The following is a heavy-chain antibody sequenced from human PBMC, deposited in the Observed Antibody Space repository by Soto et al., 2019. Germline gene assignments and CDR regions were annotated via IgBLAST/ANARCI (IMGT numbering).Heavy chain of an antibody. CDR1: GCTFTSYY. J-gene: IGHJ6*02. Sequence: GASVKVSCKASGCTFTSYYMHWVRQAPGQGLEWMGIINPSGGSTSYAQKFQGRVTMTRDTSTSTVYMELSSLRSEDTAVYYCARDRIAAQYYYYGMDVWGQGTTVTVSS. D-gene: IGHD6-6*01. CDR2: INPSGGST. CDR3: ARDRIAAQYYYYGMDV. V-gene: IGHV1-46*01.